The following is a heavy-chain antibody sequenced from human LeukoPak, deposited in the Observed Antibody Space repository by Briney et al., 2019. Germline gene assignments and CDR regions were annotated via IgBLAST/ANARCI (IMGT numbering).Heavy chain of an antibody. CDR3: AKGNPVGSGWYRIVVDY. CDR1: GFTFSSYA. Sequence: QAGGSLRLSCAASGFTFSSYAMSWVRQAPGKGLEWVSAISGSGGSTYYADSVKGRFTISRDNSKNTLYLQMNSLRAEDTAVYYCAKGNPVGSGWYRIVVDYWGQGILVTVSS. D-gene: IGHD6-19*01. CDR2: ISGSGGST. V-gene: IGHV3-23*01. J-gene: IGHJ4*02.